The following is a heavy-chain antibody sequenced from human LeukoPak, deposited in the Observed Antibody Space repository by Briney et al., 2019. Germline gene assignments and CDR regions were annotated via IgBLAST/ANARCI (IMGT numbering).Heavy chain of an antibody. V-gene: IGHV3-23*01. Sequence: GGSLRLSCAASGFTFSSYAMSWARQAPGKGLEWVSAISGSGGSTYYADSVKGRFTISRDNSKNTLYLQMNSLRAEDTAVYYCAKEAHDSSGYYYDSSLFDYWGQGTLVTVSS. D-gene: IGHD3-22*01. CDR3: AKEAHDSSGYYYDSSLFDY. CDR1: GFTFSSYA. J-gene: IGHJ4*02. CDR2: ISGSGGST.